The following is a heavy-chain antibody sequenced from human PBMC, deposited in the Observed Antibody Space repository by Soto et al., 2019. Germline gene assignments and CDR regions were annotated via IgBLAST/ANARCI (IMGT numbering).Heavy chain of an antibody. CDR1: GFTFSSYA. J-gene: IGHJ4*02. Sequence: EVQLVESGGGLVQPGGSLRLSCAAPGFTFSSYAMHWVRQAPGKGLEYVSAISSNGGSTYYANSVKGRFTISRDNSKNTLYLQMGSMRAEDMAVYYFARRDGDNFDYWGQGTLVTVSS. CDR3: ARRDGDNFDY. CDR2: ISSNGGST. V-gene: IGHV3-64*01.